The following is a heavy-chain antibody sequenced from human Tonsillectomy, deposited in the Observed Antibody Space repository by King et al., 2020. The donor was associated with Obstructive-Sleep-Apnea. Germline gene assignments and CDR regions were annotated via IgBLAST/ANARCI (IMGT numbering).Heavy chain of an antibody. CDR3: ARDLYCSTIDCYQWNGVFDY. Sequence: VQLVESGGGLVQPGGSLRLSCAASGFTFSNSWMSWVRQAPGKGLEWVANIKQDGSEKYYVDSVTGRFTISRDNAKNSLYLQMNSLRAEDTAVYYCARDLYCSTIDCYQWNGVFDYSGQGSLGTVSS. D-gene: IGHD2-2*01. CDR1: GFTFSNSW. V-gene: IGHV3-7*03. J-gene: IGHJ4*02. CDR2: IKQDGSEK.